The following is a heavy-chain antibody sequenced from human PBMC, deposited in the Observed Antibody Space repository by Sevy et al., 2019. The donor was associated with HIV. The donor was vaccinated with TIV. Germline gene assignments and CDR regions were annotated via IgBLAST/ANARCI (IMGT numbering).Heavy chain of an antibody. D-gene: IGHD3-10*01. Sequence: SETLSLTCAVYGGSFSGYYWSWIRQPPGKGLEWIGEINHSGSTNYNPSLKSRVTISVDTSKNQFSLKLSSVTAADTAVYYCARAYGSGSYSVERRRRPFDYWGQRTLVTVSS. CDR2: INHSGST. CDR3: ARAYGSGSYSVERRRRPFDY. CDR1: GGSFSGYY. V-gene: IGHV4-34*01. J-gene: IGHJ4*02.